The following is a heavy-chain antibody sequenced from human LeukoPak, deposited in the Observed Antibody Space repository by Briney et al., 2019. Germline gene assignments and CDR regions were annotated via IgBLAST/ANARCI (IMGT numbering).Heavy chain of an antibody. Sequence: GGSLRLSCAASGFTFSSYGMHWVRQAPGKGLEWVAVIWYDGSNKYYADSVKGRFTISRDNSKNTLYLQMNSLRGEDTAVYYCAKPRSIRGYSYGLDYWGQGTLVTVSS. CDR2: IWYDGSNK. J-gene: IGHJ4*02. D-gene: IGHD5-18*01. CDR3: AKPRSIRGYSYGLDY. V-gene: IGHV3-33*06. CDR1: GFTFSSYG.